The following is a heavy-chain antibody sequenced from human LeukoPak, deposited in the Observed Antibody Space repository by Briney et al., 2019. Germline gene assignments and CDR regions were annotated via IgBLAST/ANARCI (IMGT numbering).Heavy chain of an antibody. Sequence: SETLSLTCAVYGGSFSGYYWSWIRQPPGKGLEWIGEINHSGSTNYNPSLKSRVTISVDTSKNEFSLKLSSVTAADTAVYYCARLKRPNRGSYIYYYYMDVWGKGTTVTVSS. J-gene: IGHJ6*03. CDR1: GGSFSGYY. CDR2: INHSGST. CDR3: ARLKRPNRGSYIYYYYMDV. V-gene: IGHV4-34*01. D-gene: IGHD1-26*01.